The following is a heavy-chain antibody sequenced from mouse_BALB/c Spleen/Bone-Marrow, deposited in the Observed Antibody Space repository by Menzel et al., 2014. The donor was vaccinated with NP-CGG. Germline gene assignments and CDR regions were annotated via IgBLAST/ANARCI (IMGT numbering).Heavy chain of an antibody. Sequence: VQLQQSGAELVKPGASVKLSCTASGFNIXDTYMHWVKQRPEQGLEWIGRIDPANGNTKYDPKFQGKATITADTSSNTAYLQLSSLTSEDTAVYYCASYYYGSAWFAYWAKGLWSLSLQ. D-gene: IGHD1-1*01. CDR3: ASYYYGSAWFAY. V-gene: IGHV14-3*02. CDR2: IDPANGNT. J-gene: IGHJ3*01. CDR1: GFNIXDTY.